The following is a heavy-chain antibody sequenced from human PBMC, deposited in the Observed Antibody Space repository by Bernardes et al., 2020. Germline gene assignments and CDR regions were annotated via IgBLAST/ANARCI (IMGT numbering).Heavy chain of an antibody. Sequence: ASVKVSCKTSGFKFTSYLITWVRLVPGQGLEWMGWIAAYSGNTNYAPRFHARVTMTTDTSTSTAYMELRRLRSDDTALYYCTRSYDSSAYYRYFDYWGQGTLVTV. CDR3: TRSYDSSAYYRYFDY. CDR2: IAAYSGNT. CDR1: GFKFTSYL. V-gene: IGHV1-18*01. D-gene: IGHD3-22*01. J-gene: IGHJ4*02.